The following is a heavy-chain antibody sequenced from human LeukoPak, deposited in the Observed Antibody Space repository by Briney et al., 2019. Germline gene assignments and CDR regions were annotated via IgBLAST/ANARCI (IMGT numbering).Heavy chain of an antibody. CDR2: IYISGST. J-gene: IGHJ4*02. V-gene: IGHV4-4*07. CDR1: GGSISSYY. CDR3: ARVKDGYNLGIVDY. D-gene: IGHD5-24*01. Sequence: PSETLSLTCTVSGGSISSYYWSWIRQPAGKGLEWIGRIYISGSTNYNPSLKSRVTMSVDTSKNQFSLKLSSVTAADTAVYYCARVKDGYNLGIVDYWGQGTLVTVSS.